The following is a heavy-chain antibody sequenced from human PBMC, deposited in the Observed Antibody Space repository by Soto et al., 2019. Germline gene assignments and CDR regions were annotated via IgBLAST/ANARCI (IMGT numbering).Heavy chain of an antibody. CDR3: ARDPENSSSWFDY. Sequence: GGSLRLSCAASGFTFSSYAMHWVHQAPGKGLEWVAVISYDGSNKYYADSVKGRFTISRDNSKNTLYLQMNSLRAEDTAVYYCARDPENSSSWFDYWGQGTLVTVSS. CDR1: GFTFSSYA. D-gene: IGHD6-13*01. CDR2: ISYDGSNK. V-gene: IGHV3-30*04. J-gene: IGHJ4*02.